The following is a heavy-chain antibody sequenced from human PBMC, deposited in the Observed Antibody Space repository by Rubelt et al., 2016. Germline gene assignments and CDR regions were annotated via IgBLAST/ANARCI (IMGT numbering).Heavy chain of an antibody. CDR3: VRAKRYWYFDL. V-gene: IGHV1-46*01. CDR1: GYMFTNYY. Sequence: QVQLVQSGAEVKKPGASVKVSCKASGYMFTNYYMHWVRQAPGQGLEWMGIINPSSGSTTYAQKFQDRVTMTRDTSTSTVYMEVSSLKSEDTAVYYCVRAKRYWYFDLWGRGALVTVSS. J-gene: IGHJ2*01. CDR2: INPSSGST.